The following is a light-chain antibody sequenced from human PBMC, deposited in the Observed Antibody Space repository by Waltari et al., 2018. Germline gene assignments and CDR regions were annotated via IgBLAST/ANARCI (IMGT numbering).Light chain of an antibody. CDR2: KDT. CDR3: QSGDSSGVVV. CDR1: ALPKQF. J-gene: IGLJ2*01. Sequence: SYELTQPPSVSVSPGQTARITCSGDALPKQFAFWYQQKSGQAPVVVIYKDTERPSGSPDRSSGSSSGTTVTLTISGAQAEDEADYYCQSGDSSGVVVFGGGTKLTVL. V-gene: IGLV3-25*03.